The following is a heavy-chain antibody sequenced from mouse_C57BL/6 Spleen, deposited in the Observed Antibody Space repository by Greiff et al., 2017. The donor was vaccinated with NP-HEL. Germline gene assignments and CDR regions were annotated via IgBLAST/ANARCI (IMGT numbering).Heavy chain of an antibody. CDR1: GYTFTSYW. CDR2: IDPSDSYT. CDR3: ARWGGYGNYFDY. D-gene: IGHD2-10*02. J-gene: IGHJ2*01. V-gene: IGHV1-69*01. Sequence: QVQLKQPGAELVMPGASVKLSCKASGYTFTSYWMHWVKQRPGQGLEWIGEIDPSDSYTNYNQKFKGKSTLTVDKSSSTAYMQLSSLTSEDSAVYYCARWGGYGNYFDYWGQGTTLTVSS.